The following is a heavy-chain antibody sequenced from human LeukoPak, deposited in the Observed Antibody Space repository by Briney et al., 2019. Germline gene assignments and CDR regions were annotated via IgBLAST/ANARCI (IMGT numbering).Heavy chain of an antibody. V-gene: IGHV4-4*07. Sequence: SETLSHTCTVSGGSISSYYWSWIRQPAGKGLEWIGRIYTSGSTNYNPSLKSRVTMSVDTSKNQFSLKLSSVTAADTAVYYCARGLVGGGSYYFDYWGQGTLVTVSS. CDR1: GGSISSYY. CDR2: IYTSGST. J-gene: IGHJ4*02. CDR3: ARGLVGGGSYYFDY. D-gene: IGHD1-26*01.